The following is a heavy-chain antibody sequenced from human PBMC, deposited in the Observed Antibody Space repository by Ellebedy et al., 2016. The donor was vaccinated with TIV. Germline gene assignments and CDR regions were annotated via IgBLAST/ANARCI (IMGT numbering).Heavy chain of an antibody. CDR2: LSGSGGST. V-gene: IGHV3-23*01. CDR1: GFTFSSYA. Sequence: GESLKISCAVSGFTFSSYAMSWVRQAPGKGLEWVSSLSGSGGSTDYADSVKGRFTISSDNSKNTLYLQMNSLRAEDTAVYYCATDSMMTTVSAYPVDYWGQGTLVTVSS. CDR3: ATDSMMTTVSAYPVDY. D-gene: IGHD4-17*01. J-gene: IGHJ4*02.